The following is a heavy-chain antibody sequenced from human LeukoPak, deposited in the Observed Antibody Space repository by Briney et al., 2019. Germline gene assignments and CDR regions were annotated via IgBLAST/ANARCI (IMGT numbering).Heavy chain of an antibody. V-gene: IGHV4-61*01. CDR2: IYYSGST. Sequence: SEALSLTCTVSGGSVSSGSYYWSWIRQPPGKGLEWIGYIYYSGSTNYNPSLKSRVTISVDTSKNQFSLKLSSVTAADTAVYYCAREEYCSTSCYDNWFDPWGQGTLVTVSS. D-gene: IGHD2-2*01. CDR1: GGSVSSGSYY. J-gene: IGHJ5*02. CDR3: AREEYCSTSCYDNWFDP.